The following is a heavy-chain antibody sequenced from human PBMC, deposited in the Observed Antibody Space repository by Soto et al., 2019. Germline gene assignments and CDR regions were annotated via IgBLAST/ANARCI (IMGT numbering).Heavy chain of an antibody. CDR1: GFSLSTSGVG. CDR2: IYWDDDK. Sequence: QITLKESGPTLVKPTQTLTLTCTFSGFSLSTSGVGVGWIRQPPGKALEWLALIYWDDDKRYSPSLKSRLTITKDTSKNQVVLTMTNMDPVDTATYSCAHSPEPDYGDYVFGTRTGFDPWGQGTLVTVSS. D-gene: IGHD4-17*01. V-gene: IGHV2-5*02. J-gene: IGHJ5*02. CDR3: AHSPEPDYGDYVFGTRTGFDP.